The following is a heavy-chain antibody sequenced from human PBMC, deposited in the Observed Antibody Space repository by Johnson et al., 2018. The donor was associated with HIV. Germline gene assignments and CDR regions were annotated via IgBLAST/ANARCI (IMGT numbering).Heavy chain of an antibody. D-gene: IGHD5-24*01. Sequence: QVQLVESGGGVVQPGRSLRLSCEASGITFSRSPMNWVRQAPGKGLEWVAVISYDGSNKYYADSVKGRFTISRDNSKNTLYLQMNSLRAEDTAVYYCARFGRGGSHAFDIWGQGTMVTVSS. CDR2: ISYDGSNK. V-gene: IGHV3-30-3*01. J-gene: IGHJ3*02. CDR3: ARFGRGGSHAFDI. CDR1: GITFSRSP.